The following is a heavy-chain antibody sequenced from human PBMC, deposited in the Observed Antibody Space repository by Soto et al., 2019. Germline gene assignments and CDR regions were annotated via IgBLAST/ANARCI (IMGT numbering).Heavy chain of an antibody. Sequence: XSVKVSCKPSESTFTAYYRHLVRQAPGQGLEWMGWINPKSGGTKYAQKFQGRVSMTRDTSISTAYMELRRLRPDDTAVYYCAREAAVADNDAFDIWGQGTMVTVSS. V-gene: IGHV1-2*02. CDR3: AREAAVADNDAFDI. D-gene: IGHD6-19*01. CDR2: INPKSGGT. CDR1: ESTFTAYY. J-gene: IGHJ3*02.